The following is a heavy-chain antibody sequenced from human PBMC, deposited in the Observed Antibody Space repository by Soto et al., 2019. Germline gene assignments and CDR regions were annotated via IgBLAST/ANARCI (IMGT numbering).Heavy chain of an antibody. CDR2: MNSDGWTT. V-gene: IGHV3-74*01. CDR1: GFNFGNNW. J-gene: IGHJ4*02. CDR3: ATAEVDY. Sequence: GGSLRLSCAASGFNFGNNWMHWVRQAPGKGLEWVSRMNSDGWTTNYADSVKGRFTVSRDNAKNTLYLQMNSLRAEDTAVYYCATAEVDYWGPGTLVTVS.